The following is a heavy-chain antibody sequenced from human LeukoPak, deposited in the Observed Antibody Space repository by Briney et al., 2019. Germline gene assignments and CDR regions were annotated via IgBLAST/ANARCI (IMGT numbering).Heavy chain of an antibody. D-gene: IGHD2-2*01. CDR1: GFTSSSYS. CDR2: ISSRSSTI. V-gene: IGHV3-48*01. Sequence: GGSLRLSCAASGFTSSSYSMNWVRHAPGKGLESVSYISSRSSTIYYADSVKGRFTISRDNAKNSLYLQMNSLRAKDTAVYYCARSGYCSSTSCTDDYYYGMDVWGQGTTVTVSS. J-gene: IGHJ6*02. CDR3: ARSGYCSSTSCTDDYYYGMDV.